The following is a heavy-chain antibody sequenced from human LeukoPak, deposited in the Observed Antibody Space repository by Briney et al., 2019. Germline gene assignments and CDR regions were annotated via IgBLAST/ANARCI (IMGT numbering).Heavy chain of an antibody. J-gene: IGHJ4*02. Sequence: SQTLSLTCALSGDSVSSNSAAWNWIRQSPSRGLEWLGRTYYRSKWSTYYAVSVKSRISINRDTYKNQISLQLNSVTPEDTAVYYCARSTGPIDYWGQGTLVTVSS. CDR1: GDSVSSNSAA. CDR2: TYYRSKWST. D-gene: IGHD1-1*01. V-gene: IGHV6-1*01. CDR3: ARSTGPIDY.